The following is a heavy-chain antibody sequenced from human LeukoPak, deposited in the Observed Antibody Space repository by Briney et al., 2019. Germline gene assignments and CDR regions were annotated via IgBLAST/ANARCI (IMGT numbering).Heavy chain of an antibody. Sequence: GGSLRLSCAASGLTFTRYSMNWVRQAPGKGLEWVSYITTSSQVYYADSVKGRFSISRDNAKNSLYLQMDSLRAEDTAVYYCARTRGVSYYDFWSGYYTHSYFDYWGQGTLVTVSS. CDR1: GLTFTRYS. CDR2: ITTSSQV. CDR3: ARTRGVSYYDFWSGYYTHSYFDY. D-gene: IGHD3-3*01. J-gene: IGHJ4*02. V-gene: IGHV3-21*04.